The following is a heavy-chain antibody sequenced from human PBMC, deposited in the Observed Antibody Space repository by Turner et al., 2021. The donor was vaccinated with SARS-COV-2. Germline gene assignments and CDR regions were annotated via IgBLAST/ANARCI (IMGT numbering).Heavy chain of an antibody. CDR2: IHCGGST. Sequence: QVQLKESGPGLVKPSETLSLTCTVSGGSITGYYWNWIRQPPGKGLEWIGYIHCGGSTDYKPSLKSRVSISVDTSKNQISLKLTSVTPAEAAVYYCARLGPKAASRGFFDRWGQGTLVTVSS. CDR1: GGSITGYY. V-gene: IGHV4-59*01. D-gene: IGHD5-18*01. J-gene: IGHJ4*02. CDR3: ARLGPKAASRGFFDR.